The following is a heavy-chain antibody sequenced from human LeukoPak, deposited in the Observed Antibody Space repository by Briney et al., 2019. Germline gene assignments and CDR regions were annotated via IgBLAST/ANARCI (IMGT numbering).Heavy chain of an antibody. CDR1: GFTFSSYW. J-gene: IGHJ6*03. V-gene: IGHV3-7*01. CDR3: ARELRFLEWLLLYYYMDV. CDR2: IKQDGSEK. D-gene: IGHD3-3*01. Sequence: GGSLRLSCAASGFTFSSYWMSWVRQAPGKGLEWVANIKQDGSEKYYVDSVKGRFTISRDNAKNSLYLQMNSLRAEDTAVSYCARELRFLEWLLLYYYMDVWGKGTTVTISS.